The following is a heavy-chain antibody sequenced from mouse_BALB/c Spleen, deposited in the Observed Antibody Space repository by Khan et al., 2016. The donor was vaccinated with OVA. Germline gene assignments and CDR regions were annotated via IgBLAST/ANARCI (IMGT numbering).Heavy chain of an antibody. Sequence: VQLKESGPGLGKPPQSLSLTCTVTGYSITSGYGWNWIRQFPGNKLEWMGYISYSGSTNYNPSLKSRISITRDTSKNQFFLQLNSVTTEDTATYYCARTARIKYWGQGTTLTVSS. V-gene: IGHV3-2*02. CDR2: ISYSGST. D-gene: IGHD1-2*01. J-gene: IGHJ2*01. CDR1: GYSITSGYG. CDR3: ARTARIKY.